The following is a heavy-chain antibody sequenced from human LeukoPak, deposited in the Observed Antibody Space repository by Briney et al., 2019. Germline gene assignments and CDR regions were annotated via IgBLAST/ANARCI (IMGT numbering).Heavy chain of an antibody. CDR1: GASINSGGFF. CDR3: ARVLGVTTAHTFDI. CDR2: IYYSGYT. D-gene: IGHD4-17*01. V-gene: IGHV4-31*03. J-gene: IGHJ3*02. Sequence: PSQTLSLTCTVSGASINSGGFFWSWIRQHPGKGLEWIGHIYYSGYTYYNPSLTSRLAISLDTSKTQFSLRLSSATAADTALYCCARVLGVTTAHTFDIWGQGIMVTVSS.